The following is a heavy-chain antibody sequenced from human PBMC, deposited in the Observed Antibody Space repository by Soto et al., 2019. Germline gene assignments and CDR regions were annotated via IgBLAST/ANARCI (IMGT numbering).Heavy chain of an antibody. CDR2: TKQDGSEK. D-gene: IGHD6-13*01. Sequence: GGSLRLSCAASGFTFSSYGMHWVRQAPGKGLEWVANTKQDGSEKNYVDSVKGRFTISRDNAKSSLYLQMNSLRVEDTAVYYCARDLGYSTFDYWGQGTLVTVSS. J-gene: IGHJ4*02. V-gene: IGHV3-7*03. CDR3: ARDLGYSTFDY. CDR1: GFTFSSYG.